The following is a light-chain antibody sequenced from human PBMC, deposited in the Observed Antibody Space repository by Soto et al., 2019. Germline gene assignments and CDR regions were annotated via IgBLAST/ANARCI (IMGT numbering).Light chain of an antibody. CDR1: SSNVGSYKL. Sequence: QSVVTQPASVSGSPGQSITISCTGTSSNVGSYKLVSWYQQHPGKAPKLMIFEVNKRPSGVSNRFSGSKSGNTASPTISGLKVEDEADYYCCSSGGSPTYVFGTGTKVTVL. V-gene: IGLV2-23*02. CDR2: EVN. CDR3: CSSGGSPTYV. J-gene: IGLJ1*01.